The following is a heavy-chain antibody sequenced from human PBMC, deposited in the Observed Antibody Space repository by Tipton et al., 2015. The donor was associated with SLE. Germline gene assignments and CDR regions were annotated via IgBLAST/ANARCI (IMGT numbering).Heavy chain of an antibody. CDR1: GGSISSGDYY. Sequence: TLSLTCTVSGGSISSGDYYWSWIRQPPGKGLEWIGYIYYSGSTYYNPSLKSRVTISVDTSKNQFSLKLSSVTAADTAVYYCARAGRDSVVVPTAMADYWGQGTLVTVSS. CDR3: ARAGRDSVVVPTAMADY. V-gene: IGHV4-30-4*01. J-gene: IGHJ4*02. D-gene: IGHD2-2*01. CDR2: IYYSGST.